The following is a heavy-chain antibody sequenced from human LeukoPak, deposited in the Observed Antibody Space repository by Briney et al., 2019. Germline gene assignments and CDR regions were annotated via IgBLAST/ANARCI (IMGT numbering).Heavy chain of an antibody. CDR2: IYTDGST. D-gene: IGHD4-17*01. CDR3: ARSIYGDYPY. J-gene: IGHJ4*02. Sequence: GGSLRLSCAASGFSVGNNYVTWVRQPPGKGLEWVSVIYTDGSTYYADSVKGRFIISRDSSKNTLYLQMNSLRAEDTAVYYCARSIYGDYPYWGQGTLVTVSS. CDR1: GFSVGNNY. V-gene: IGHV3-53*05.